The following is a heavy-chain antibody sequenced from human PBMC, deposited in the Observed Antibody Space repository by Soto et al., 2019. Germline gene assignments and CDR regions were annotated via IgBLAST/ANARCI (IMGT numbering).Heavy chain of an antibody. Sequence: RRLSCAASGFTFTTYSMNWVRQAPGEGLEWVSSISSSSSYIYYANSVKGRFTISRDDAKNSLFLQMNSLRAEDTALYYCARGEVNYYDSSGYTPFDYWGQGTLVTVSS. J-gene: IGHJ4*02. CDR1: GFTFTTYS. V-gene: IGHV3-21*01. CDR2: ISSSSSYI. D-gene: IGHD3-22*01. CDR3: ARGEVNYYDSSGYTPFDY.